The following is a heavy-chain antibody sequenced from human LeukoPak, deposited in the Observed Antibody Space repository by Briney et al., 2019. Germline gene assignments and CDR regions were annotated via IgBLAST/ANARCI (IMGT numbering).Heavy chain of an antibody. Sequence: PSETLSLTCAVSGGSISSINWWSWVRQPPGKGLEWIGEIYHSGSTNYNPSLTSRVTISVDTSKNQFSLKLSSVTAADTAVYYCARGSIVVVPAASKLSREGDYYYMDVWGKGTTVTISS. V-gene: IGHV4-4*02. D-gene: IGHD2-2*01. CDR2: IYHSGST. CDR1: GGSISSINW. CDR3: ARGSIVVVPAASKLSREGDYYYMDV. J-gene: IGHJ6*03.